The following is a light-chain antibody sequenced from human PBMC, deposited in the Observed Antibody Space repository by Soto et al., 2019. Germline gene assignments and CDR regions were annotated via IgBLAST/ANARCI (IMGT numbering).Light chain of an antibody. V-gene: IGLV1-47*01. CDR1: SSNIGVNY. J-gene: IGLJ2*01. CDR2: RNN. Sequence: QSVLTQPPSASGTPGQRVTISCSGSSSNIGVNYVFWYQQLPGTAPKLLVYRNNLRPSGVPDRFSGSKSGTSASLVISVLRSEDEADYYCAAWDDSLSGVVFGGGTKLTVL. CDR3: AAWDDSLSGVV.